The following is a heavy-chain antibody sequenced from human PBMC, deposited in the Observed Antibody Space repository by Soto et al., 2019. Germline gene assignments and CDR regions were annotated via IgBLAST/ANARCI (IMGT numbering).Heavy chain of an antibody. CDR2: IIPIFGTA. J-gene: IGHJ4*02. V-gene: IGHV1-69*01. D-gene: IGHD2-21*02. CDR1: GGTFSSYA. Sequence: QVQLVQSGAEVKKPGSSVKVSCKASGGTFSSYAISWVRQAPGQGREWMGVIIPIFGTANYAQKFQGRVTITADESTSTAFMELSSFRSEDTAVYYCARATGLTEGYCGADCYFDYRGQGTLVTVSS. CDR3: ARATGLTEGYCGADCYFDY.